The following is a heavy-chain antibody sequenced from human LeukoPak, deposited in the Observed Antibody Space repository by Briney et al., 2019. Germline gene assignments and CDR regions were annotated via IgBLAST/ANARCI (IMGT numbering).Heavy chain of an antibody. CDR3: AKDREHGYSYGPDY. CDR1: GFTFSSYG. CDR2: ISYDGSNK. J-gene: IGHJ4*02. V-gene: IGHV3-30*18. Sequence: GGSLRLSCAASGFTFSSYGMHWVRQAPGKGLEWVAVISYDGSNKYYADSVKGRFTISRDNSKNTLYLQMNSLRAEDTAVYYCAKDREHGYSYGPDYWGQGTLVTVSS. D-gene: IGHD5-18*01.